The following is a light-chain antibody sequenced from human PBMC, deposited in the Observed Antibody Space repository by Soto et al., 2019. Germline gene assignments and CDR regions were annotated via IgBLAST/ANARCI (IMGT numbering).Light chain of an antibody. CDR1: QSVSSSY. J-gene: IGKJ5*01. V-gene: IGKV3D-20*02. Sequence: EIVLTQSPGTLSLSPGARASLSCRASQSVSSSYLAWYQQKPGQARRLVIYGASTRATGIPARFSGSVSGTDFTLTIRRLEPEDFAAYYGQQRSNWPPITFGQGTRLEIK. CDR3: QQRSNWPPIT. CDR2: GAS.